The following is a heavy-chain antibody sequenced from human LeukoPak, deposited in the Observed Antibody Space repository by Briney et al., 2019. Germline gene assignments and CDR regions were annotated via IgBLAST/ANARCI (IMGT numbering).Heavy chain of an antibody. J-gene: IGHJ3*02. Sequence: PGGSLRLSCAASGITVSSKYMSWVRQAPGKGLEWVSVMQSGGSTYYADSVKGRFTISRDNAKNSLYLQMNSLRAEDTAVYYCAIKRGADYYDSSGYYFDAFDIWGQGTMVTVSS. D-gene: IGHD3-22*01. V-gene: IGHV3-53*01. CDR1: GITVSSKY. CDR3: AIKRGADYYDSSGYYFDAFDI. CDR2: MQSGGST.